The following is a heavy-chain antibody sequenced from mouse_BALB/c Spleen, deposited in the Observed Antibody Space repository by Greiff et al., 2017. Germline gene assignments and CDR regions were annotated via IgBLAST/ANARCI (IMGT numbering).Heavy chain of an antibody. D-gene: IGHD1-1*01. CDR2: INPGSGGT. Sequence: VKVVESGAELVRPGTSVKVSCKASGYAFTNYLIEWVKQRPGQGLEWIGVINPGSGGTNYNEKFKGKATLTADKSSSTAYMQLSSLTSDDSAVYFCARAITTVVAKGFDYWGQGTTLTVSS. J-gene: IGHJ2*01. CDR1: GYAFTNYL. V-gene: IGHV1-54*03. CDR3: ARAITTVVAKGFDY.